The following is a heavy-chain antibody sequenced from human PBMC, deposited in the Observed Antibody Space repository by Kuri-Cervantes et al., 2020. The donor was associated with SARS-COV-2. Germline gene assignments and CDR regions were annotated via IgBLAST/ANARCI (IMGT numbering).Heavy chain of an antibody. D-gene: IGHD3-22*01. CDR1: GESVSSNSAA. CDR2: TYYNSQWYT. V-gene: IGHV6-1*01. Sequence: SQTLSLTCAISGESVSSNSAAWDWIRQSPSRGLEWLGRTYYNSQWYTDYSPSVKSRINIRSDTSKNHVSLQLNSVTPEDTAVYYCAREQISLIVLQSGTFAIWGQGTMVTVSS. CDR3: AREQISLIVLQSGTFAI. J-gene: IGHJ3*02.